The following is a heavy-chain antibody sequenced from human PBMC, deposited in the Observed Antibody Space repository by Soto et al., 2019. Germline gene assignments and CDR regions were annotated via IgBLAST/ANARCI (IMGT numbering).Heavy chain of an antibody. CDR2: IGIYGAPT. V-gene: IGHV3-64D*06. CDR1: GFTFSDSA. Sequence: PGGSLRLSCSLYGFTFSDSAIYWVRQAPGRGLEYVSAIGIYGAPTYYADSVKGRFTISRDQSKNTFLQMSSLRPEDTAVYFCMRGGFTATTAVYWGHGILGTVSS. J-gene: IGHJ4*01. D-gene: IGHD2-2*01. CDR3: MRGGFTATTAVY.